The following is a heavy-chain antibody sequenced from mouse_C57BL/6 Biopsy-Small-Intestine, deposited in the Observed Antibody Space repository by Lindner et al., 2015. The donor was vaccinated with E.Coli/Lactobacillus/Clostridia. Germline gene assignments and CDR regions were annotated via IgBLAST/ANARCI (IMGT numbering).Heavy chain of an antibody. V-gene: IGHV3-5*01. Sequence: VQLQESGPGLVKPSQTVFLTCTVTGISITTGNYRWSWIRQFPGNKLEWIGYIYYSGTITYNPSLTSRTTITRDTPKNQFFLEMNSLTAEDTATYYCARIYYDIYAMDYWGQGTSVTVSS. J-gene: IGHJ4*01. CDR1: GISITTGNYR. CDR2: IYYSGTI. D-gene: IGHD2-4*01. CDR3: ARIYYDIYAMDY.